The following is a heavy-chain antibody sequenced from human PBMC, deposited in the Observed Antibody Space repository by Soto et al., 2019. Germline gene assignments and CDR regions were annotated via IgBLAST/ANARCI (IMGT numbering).Heavy chain of an antibody. Sequence: QVRLQESGPGLVKPSETLSLSCNVSGDSISSYYWNWIRQPPGKGLEWIGNIHSSGGTKYNTSLKSRVIISVDTSKSQFSLKLSAVYAADTAVYYGASELFGSGHHWGQGTLVTVSS. J-gene: IGHJ4*02. V-gene: IGHV4-59*01. CDR2: IHSSGGT. CDR1: GDSISSYY. D-gene: IGHD3-10*01. CDR3: ASELFGSGHH.